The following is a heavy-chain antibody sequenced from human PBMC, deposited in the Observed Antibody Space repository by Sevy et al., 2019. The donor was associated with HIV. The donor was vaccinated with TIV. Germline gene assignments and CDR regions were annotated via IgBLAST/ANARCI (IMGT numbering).Heavy chain of an antibody. CDR3: ARGRRLGYQLLANNYYYYGMDV. Sequence: ASVKVSCKASGGTFSSYAISWVRQAPGQGLEWMGGIIPIFGTANYAQKFQGRVTITADESTSTAYMELSSLRSEDTAVYYCARGRRLGYQLLANNYYYYGMDVWGQGTTVTVSS. D-gene: IGHD2-2*01. J-gene: IGHJ6*02. CDR2: IIPIFGTA. CDR1: GGTFSSYA. V-gene: IGHV1-69*13.